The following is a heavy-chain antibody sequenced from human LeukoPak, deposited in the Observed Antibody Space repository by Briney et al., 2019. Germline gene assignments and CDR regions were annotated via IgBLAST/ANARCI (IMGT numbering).Heavy chain of an antibody. D-gene: IGHD3-10*01. CDR2: IYTSGST. Sequence: QASQTLSLTCTVSGGSISSGSYYWSWIRQPAGKGLEWIGRIYTSGSTNYNPSLKSRVTISVDTSKNQFSLKLTSVTAADTAVYYCARQPHAFDNWFDSWGQGTLVTVSS. CDR3: ARQPHAFDNWFDS. CDR1: GGSISSGSYY. J-gene: IGHJ5*01. V-gene: IGHV4-61*02.